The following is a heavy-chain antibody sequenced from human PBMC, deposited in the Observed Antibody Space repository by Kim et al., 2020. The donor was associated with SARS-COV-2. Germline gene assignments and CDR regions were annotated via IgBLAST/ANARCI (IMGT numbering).Heavy chain of an antibody. J-gene: IGHJ1*01. CDR3: ARHLQGIPH. V-gene: IGHV4-39*01. D-gene: IGHD1-20*01. Sequence: GSTYSPPSLKSRVTISVDTSKNQFSLKLSSVTAADTAVYYCARHLQGIPHWGQGTLVTVSS. CDR2: GST.